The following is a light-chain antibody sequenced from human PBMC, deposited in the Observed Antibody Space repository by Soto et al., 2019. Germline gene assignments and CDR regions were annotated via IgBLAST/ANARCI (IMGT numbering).Light chain of an antibody. CDR2: EAT. J-gene: IGLJ3*02. CDR1: SSDAGGYNY. Sequence: QSALTQPPSASGSPGQSVTISCTGTSSDAGGYNYVSWHQQHPGKAPKLMIYEATKRPSGVPDGFSGSKSGNTASLTVSGLQAGDEADYYCSSYAGSTNFVVFGGGTKLTVL. V-gene: IGLV2-8*01. CDR3: SSYAGSTNFVV.